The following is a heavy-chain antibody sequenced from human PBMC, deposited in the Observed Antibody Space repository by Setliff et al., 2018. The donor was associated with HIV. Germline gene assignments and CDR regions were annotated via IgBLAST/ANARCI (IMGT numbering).Heavy chain of an antibody. CDR3: ARERKPWYYYDSSGYYFYWYFDL. CDR2: MYTSGST. D-gene: IGHD3-22*01. CDR1: GGSISSGSYY. V-gene: IGHV4-61*02. J-gene: IGHJ2*01. Sequence: SETLSLTCTVSGGSISSGSYYWSWIRQPAGKGLEWIGRMYTSGSTFYNPSLKSRVTISVDTSKNQFSLKLSSVTAANTAVYYCARERKPWYYYDSSGYYFYWYFDLWGRGTLVTVSS.